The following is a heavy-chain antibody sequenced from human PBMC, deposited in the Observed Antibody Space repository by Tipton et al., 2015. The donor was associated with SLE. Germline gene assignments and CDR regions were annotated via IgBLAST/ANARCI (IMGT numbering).Heavy chain of an antibody. Sequence: GSLRLSCTVSGGSISSYYWSWIRQPPGKGLEWIGYIYTSGSTNYNPSLKSRVTISVDTSKNQFSLKLSSVTAADTAVYYCARDGNVWGSYRPFDYWGQGTLVTVSS. CDR3: ARDGNVWGSYRPFDY. CDR1: GGSISSYY. D-gene: IGHD3-16*02. CDR2: IYTSGST. J-gene: IGHJ4*02. V-gene: IGHV4-4*08.